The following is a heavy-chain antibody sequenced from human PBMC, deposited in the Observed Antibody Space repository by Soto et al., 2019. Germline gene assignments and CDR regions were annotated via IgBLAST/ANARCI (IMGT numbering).Heavy chain of an antibody. CDR2: ISYDGSNK. J-gene: IGHJ4*02. CDR3: ARGPSVIVALDPLDYFDY. D-gene: IGHD3-22*01. CDR1: GFTFSSYA. Sequence: PGGSLRLSCAASGFTFSSYAMHWVRQAPGKGLEWVAVISYDGSNKYYADSVKGRFTISRDNSKNTLYLQMNSLRAEDTAVYYCARGPSVIVALDPLDYFDYWGQGTLVTVSS. V-gene: IGHV3-30-3*01.